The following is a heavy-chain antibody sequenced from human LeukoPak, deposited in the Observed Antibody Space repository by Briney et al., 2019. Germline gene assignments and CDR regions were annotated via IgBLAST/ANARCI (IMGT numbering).Heavy chain of an antibody. Sequence: GGSLRLSCAASGFTFSSYSMNWVRQAPGKGLEWVSSISSSSSYIYYADSVKGRFTISRDNAKNSLYLQMNSLRVEDTAVYYCARDGSATDAFDIWGQGTMVTVSS. CDR1: GFTFSSYS. V-gene: IGHV3-21*01. CDR2: ISSSSSYI. CDR3: ARDGSATDAFDI. J-gene: IGHJ3*02. D-gene: IGHD1-26*01.